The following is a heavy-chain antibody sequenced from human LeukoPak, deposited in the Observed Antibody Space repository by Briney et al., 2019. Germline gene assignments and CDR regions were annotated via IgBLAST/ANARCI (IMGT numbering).Heavy chain of an antibody. CDR1: GGSISSSSYY. V-gene: IGHV4-30-4*08. CDR2: IYYSGST. Sequence: KPSESLSLTCTVSGGSISSSSYYWGWIRQPPGKGLEWIGYIYYSGSTYYNPSLKSRVTISVDTSKNQFSLKLSSVTAADTAVYYCARGHSSGWSVRSNWFDPWGQGTLVTVSS. J-gene: IGHJ5*02. D-gene: IGHD6-19*01. CDR3: ARGHSSGWSVRSNWFDP.